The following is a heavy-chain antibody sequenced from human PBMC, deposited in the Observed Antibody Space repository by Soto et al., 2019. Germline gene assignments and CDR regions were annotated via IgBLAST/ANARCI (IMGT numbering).Heavy chain of an antibody. D-gene: IGHD1-26*01. V-gene: IGHV3-30*17. CDR3: ARDPTGGYFHYDY. CDR2: VSDDGSEQ. Sequence: GGSLRLSCAASGFSLRDYGMHCVRQAPGKGLEYVAAVSDDGSEQYYADSVRGRFTISRDNSKNTVYLQLDSLTTGDTAVYYCARDPTGGYFHYDYWGQGALVTVSS. J-gene: IGHJ4*02. CDR1: GFSLRDYG.